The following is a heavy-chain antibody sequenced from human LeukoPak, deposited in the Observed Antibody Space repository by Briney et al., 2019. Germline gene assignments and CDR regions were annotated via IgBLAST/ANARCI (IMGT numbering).Heavy chain of an antibody. CDR2: ISWDGGGT. J-gene: IGHJ6*02. D-gene: IGHD5-18*01. CDR1: GFTFDDYA. Sequence: PGGSLRLSCAASGFTFDDYAMHWVRQAPGKGLEWVSLISWDGGGTYYADSVKGRFTISRDNSKNSLYLQMNSLRAEDTALYYCAKDMDTAMVIGDYYYYGMDVWGQGTTVTVSS. CDR3: AKDMDTAMVIGDYYYYGMDV. V-gene: IGHV3-43D*03.